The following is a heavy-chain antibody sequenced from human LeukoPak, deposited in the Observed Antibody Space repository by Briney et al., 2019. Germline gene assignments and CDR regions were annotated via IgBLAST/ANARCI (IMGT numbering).Heavy chain of an antibody. CDR2: ISYDGSNN. J-gene: IGHJ3*02. D-gene: IGHD3-22*01. CDR3: VKDLGDYYDSSGYYPMGAFDI. V-gene: IGHV3-30*18. CDR1: RFSFSTYT. Sequence: GRSLRLSCAASRFSFSTYTMNWVRQAPGKAPDWAAVISYDGSNNDYADSVKGRFTISRDNSKITLYLQMNSLRAEDTAVYYCVKDLGDYYDSSGYYPMGAFDIWGQGTMVTVSS.